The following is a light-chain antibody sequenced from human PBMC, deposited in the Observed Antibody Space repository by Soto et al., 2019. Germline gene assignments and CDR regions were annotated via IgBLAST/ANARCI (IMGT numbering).Light chain of an antibody. Sequence: QSVLTQPPSVSGAPGQRVTISCTGSSSNIGAGYDVHWYQHLPGTAPKLLIYGNNNRPSGVPDRVYGSKSGTSASLAITGLQAEDEADYYCQSYDSSLSGVVFGGGTKVTVL. CDR3: QSYDSSLSGVV. V-gene: IGLV1-40*01. J-gene: IGLJ2*01. CDR1: SSNIGAGYD. CDR2: GNN.